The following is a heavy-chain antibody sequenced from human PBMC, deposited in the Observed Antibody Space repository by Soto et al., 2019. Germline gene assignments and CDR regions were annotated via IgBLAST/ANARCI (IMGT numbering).Heavy chain of an antibody. CDR2: IYHSGST. CDR1: GGSISSGGDY. CDR3: ARMTVVRGVFYYYGMDV. J-gene: IGHJ6*02. V-gene: IGHV4-31*03. D-gene: IGHD3-10*01. Sequence: QVQLQESGPGLVKPSQTLSLTCTVSGGSISSGGDYWNWIRQHPGKGLEWIGYIYHSGSTYYNPSLKSRITISVDTSKNQFSLKLSSVTAADTAVYYCARMTVVRGVFYYYGMDVWGQGTTVTVSS.